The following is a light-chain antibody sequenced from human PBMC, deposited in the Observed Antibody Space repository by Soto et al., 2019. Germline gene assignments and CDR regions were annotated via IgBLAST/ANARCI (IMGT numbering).Light chain of an antibody. V-gene: IGLV2-14*01. CDR2: DVS. J-gene: IGLJ1*01. CDR1: SSDVGGYNY. Sequence: QSALTQPASVSGSPGQSITISCTGTSSDVGGYNYVSWYQQHPGKAPKLMIYDVSNRPSGVSNRFSGSKSGNTASLTISGLQAGDEADYYCSSYTSSITLYVFGTGTKLTVL. CDR3: SSYTSSITLYV.